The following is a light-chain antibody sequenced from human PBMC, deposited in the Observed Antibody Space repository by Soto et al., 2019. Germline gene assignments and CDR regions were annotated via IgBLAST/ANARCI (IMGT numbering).Light chain of an antibody. V-gene: IGLV1-47*01. Sequence: QSVLTQPHSASGTPGQRVTLSCSGSSSNIGSYYVDWYQQLPGTAPKLLIYRNNQRTSGVHDRFNGSRAGASASLAISGLRSEDEADYYCAVWDDSLGALYVFGTG. J-gene: IGLJ1*01. CDR1: SSNIGSYY. CDR2: RNN. CDR3: AVWDDSLGALYV.